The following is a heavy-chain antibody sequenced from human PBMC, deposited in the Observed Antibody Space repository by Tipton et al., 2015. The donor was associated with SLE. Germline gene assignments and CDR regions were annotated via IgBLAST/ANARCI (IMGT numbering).Heavy chain of an antibody. CDR2: IYHSGST. CDR3: ASSEIGYGYYMDV. Sequence: TLSLTCAVYGGSFSGYYWGWIRQPPGKGLEWIGSIYHSGSTYYNPSLKSRVTISVDTSKNQFSLKLSSVTAADTAVYYCASSEIGYGYYMDVWGKGTTVTVSS. D-gene: IGHD3-10*01. V-gene: IGHV4-34*01. J-gene: IGHJ6*03. CDR1: GGSFSGYY.